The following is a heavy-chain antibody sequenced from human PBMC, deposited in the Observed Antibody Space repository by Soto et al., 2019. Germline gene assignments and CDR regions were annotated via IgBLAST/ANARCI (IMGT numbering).Heavy chain of an antibody. Sequence: SETLSLPCTVSGGSISSVGYYWSWIRQHPGKGLEWIGYIYYSGSTYYNPSLKSRVTISVDTSKNQFSLKLSSVTAADTAVYYCASDYDFWSGYYSAWGQGTLVTVSS. V-gene: IGHV4-31*03. CDR1: GGSISSVGYY. D-gene: IGHD3-3*01. J-gene: IGHJ5*02. CDR2: IYYSGST. CDR3: ASDYDFWSGYYSA.